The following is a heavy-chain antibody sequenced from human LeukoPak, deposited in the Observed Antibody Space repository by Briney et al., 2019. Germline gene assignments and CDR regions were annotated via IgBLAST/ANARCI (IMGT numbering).Heavy chain of an antibody. V-gene: IGHV5-51*01. CDR2: IYPGDSDT. J-gene: IGHJ4*02. CDR1: GYSFTNYW. Sequence: GESLKISCKGSGYSFTNYWIVWVRQMPGKGLELMGIIYPGDSDTRYSPSFQGQVTISADKSISTAYLQLTSLKASDTAMYYCARRVLGYSYEFYFDYWGRGTLVTVSS. CDR3: ARRVLGYSYEFYFDY. D-gene: IGHD5-18*01.